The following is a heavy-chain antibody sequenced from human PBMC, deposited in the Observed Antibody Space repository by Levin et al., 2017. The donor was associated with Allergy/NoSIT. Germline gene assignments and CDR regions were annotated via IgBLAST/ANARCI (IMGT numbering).Heavy chain of an antibody. J-gene: IGHJ4*02. CDR3: AKGLGGAFWGVAHY. CDR2: ISGSGLTP. Sequence: LSLPCAASGFIFNNYAMNWVRQAPGKGLEWVSGISGSGLTPHYADSVKGRFTISRDNSKNTVFLEMNSLTVEDTAVYYCAKGLGGAFWGVAHYWGQGTLVTVSS. CDR1: GFIFNNYA. D-gene: IGHD3-16*01. V-gene: IGHV3-23*01.